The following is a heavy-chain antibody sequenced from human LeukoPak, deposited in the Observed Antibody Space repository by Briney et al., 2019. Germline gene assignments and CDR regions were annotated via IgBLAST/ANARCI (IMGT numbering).Heavy chain of an antibody. CDR2: ISSSSSTI. J-gene: IGHJ4*02. Sequence: GGSLRLSCAASGFTFSSNSMNWVRQAPGKGLEWVSYISSSSSTIYYADSVKGRFTISRDNAKNSLYLQMNSLRAEDTAVYYCARIGDSSSWYAFDYWGQGTLVTVSS. D-gene: IGHD6-13*01. CDR3: ARIGDSSSWYAFDY. CDR1: GFTFSSNS. V-gene: IGHV3-48*01.